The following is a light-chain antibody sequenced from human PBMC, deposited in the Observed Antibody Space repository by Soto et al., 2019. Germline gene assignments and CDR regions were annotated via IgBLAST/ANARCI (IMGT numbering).Light chain of an antibody. CDR1: SSDVGGYNY. Sequence: QSALTQPASVSGSPGQSITISCTGTSSDVGGYNYVSWYQQHPGKAPKLMIYDVSNRPSGVSNRFSGSKSGNTASLTISGLQAEEVSDYYCSSYTCSRTLYVFVTVTKVTV. CDR3: SSYTCSRTLYV. CDR2: DVS. V-gene: IGLV2-14*01. J-gene: IGLJ1*01.